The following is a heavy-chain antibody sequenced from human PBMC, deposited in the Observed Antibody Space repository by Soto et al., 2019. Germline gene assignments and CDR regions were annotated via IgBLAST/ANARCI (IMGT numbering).Heavy chain of an antibody. CDR3: ARQIYDSDTGPNFQYYFDA. CDR1: GYSFAGYW. D-gene: IGHD3-22*01. Sequence: GESLKISCKGSGYSFAGYWITWVRQKPGKGLEWMGRIDPSDSQTYYSPSFRGHVTISVTKSITTVFLQWSSLRASDTAMYYCARQIYDSDTGPNFQYYFDAWCQGTPVTVSS. CDR2: IDPSDSQT. J-gene: IGHJ4*02. V-gene: IGHV5-10-1*01.